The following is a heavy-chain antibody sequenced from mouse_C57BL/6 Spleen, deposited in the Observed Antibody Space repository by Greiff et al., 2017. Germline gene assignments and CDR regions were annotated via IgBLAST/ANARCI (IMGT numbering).Heavy chain of an antibody. CDR1: GYTFTSYW. V-gene: IGHV1-69*01. J-gene: IGHJ2*01. CDR2: IDPSDSYT. D-gene: IGHD2-1*01. CDR3: ARVGGNQDYFDY. Sequence: QVQLQQSGAELVMPGASVKLSCKASGYTFTSYWMHWVKQRPGQGLEWIGEIDPSDSYTNYNQKFKGKSTLTVDKSSRTAYMQLSSLTYEDSAVYYCARVGGNQDYFDYWGQGTTLTVYS.